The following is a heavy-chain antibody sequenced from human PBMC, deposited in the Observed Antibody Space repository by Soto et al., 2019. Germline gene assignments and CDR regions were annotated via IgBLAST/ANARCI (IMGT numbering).Heavy chain of an antibody. J-gene: IGHJ6*02. CDR2: ISSSSSYI. V-gene: IGHV3-21*01. CDR3: ARAHDLGTRGEDYYYYGMDV. Sequence: EVQLVESGGGLVKPGGSLRLSCAASGFTFSSYSMNWVRQAPGKGLEWVSSISSSSSYIYYADSVKGRFTISRDKAKNSLYLQMNSLRAEDTAVYYCARAHDLGTRGEDYYYYGMDVWGQGTTVTVSS. D-gene: IGHD1-1*01. CDR1: GFTFSSYS.